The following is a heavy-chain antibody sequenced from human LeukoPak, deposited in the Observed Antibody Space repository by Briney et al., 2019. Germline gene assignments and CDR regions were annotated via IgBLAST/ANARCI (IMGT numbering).Heavy chain of an antibody. J-gene: IGHJ4*02. D-gene: IGHD5-18*01. Sequence: ASVKVSCKASGYSFTTHYMHWVRQAPGQGLEWMGIVNPSGGGTTYAQTFHDRITMTTDTSASTVYLELGSLRSEDTAVYFCARGGMGIQLWPFDYWGQGTLVTVSS. CDR2: VNPSGGGT. CDR1: GYSFTTHY. V-gene: IGHV1-46*01. CDR3: ARGGMGIQLWPFDY.